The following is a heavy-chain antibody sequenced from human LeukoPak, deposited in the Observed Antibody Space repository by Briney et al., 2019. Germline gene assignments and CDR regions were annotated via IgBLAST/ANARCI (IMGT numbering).Heavy chain of an antibody. J-gene: IGHJ6*03. V-gene: IGHV3-23*01. CDR1: GFTFSSYA. CDR3: ARRYGLNYYYYYMDV. Sequence: GGSLRLSCAASGFTFSSYAMSWVRQAPGKGLEWVSAISGRGGSTYYADSVKGRFTISRDNSKNTLYLQMNSLRAEDTAVYYCARRYGLNYYYYYMDVWGKGTTVTVSS. D-gene: IGHD4-17*01. CDR2: ISGRGGST.